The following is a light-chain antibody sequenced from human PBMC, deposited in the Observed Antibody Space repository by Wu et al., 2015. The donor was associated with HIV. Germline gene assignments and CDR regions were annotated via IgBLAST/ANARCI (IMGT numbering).Light chain of an antibody. CDR1: LSVNSNY. Sequence: EIVLTQSPDTLSLSPGERATLSCRASLSVNSNYLAWYQQKPGQAPRLLIFGAANRATGIPDRFSGSGSGADFTLTISRLEPEDFAVYYCQQRSNWPLTFGGGTKVEIK. J-gene: IGKJ4*01. CDR2: GAA. CDR3: QQRSNWPLT. V-gene: IGKV3D-20*02.